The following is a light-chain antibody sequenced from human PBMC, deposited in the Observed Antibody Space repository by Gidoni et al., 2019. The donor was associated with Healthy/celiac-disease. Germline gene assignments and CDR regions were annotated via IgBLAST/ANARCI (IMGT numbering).Light chain of an antibody. CDR3: MQALQTSWT. Sequence: EIVMTQYPLSLPVTTGEPASISCRSSQSLLHSNGYNYLDWYLQKPGQSPQLLIYLGSNRASGVPDRFSGSGSGTDFTLKISRVEAEDVGVYYCMQALQTSWTFXXXTKVEIK. V-gene: IGKV2-28*01. J-gene: IGKJ1*01. CDR1: QSLLHSNGYNY. CDR2: LGS.